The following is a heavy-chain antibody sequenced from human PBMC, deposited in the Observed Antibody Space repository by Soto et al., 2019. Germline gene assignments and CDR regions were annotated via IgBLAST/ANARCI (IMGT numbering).Heavy chain of an antibody. Sequence: GWSLRLSCAASGFTFSSYDMHWVRQATGKGLEWVSSIGTAGDTYYPGSVKGRFTISRENAKNSLYLQMNSLRAEDTAVYYCARTNLAVAGGFDYWGQETLFTVSS. CDR3: ARTNLAVAGGFDY. CDR1: GFTFSSYD. CDR2: IGTAGDT. V-gene: IGHV3-13*01. D-gene: IGHD6-19*01. J-gene: IGHJ4*02.